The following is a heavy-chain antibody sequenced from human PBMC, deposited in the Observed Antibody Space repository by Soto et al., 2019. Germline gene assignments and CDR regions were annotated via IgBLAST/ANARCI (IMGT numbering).Heavy chain of an antibody. D-gene: IGHD6-19*01. CDR2: ISSSSSYI. J-gene: IGHJ3*02. Sequence: PGGSLRLSCAASGFTFSSYSMNWVRQAPGKGLEWVSSISSSSSYIYYADSVKGRFTISRDNAKNSLYLQMNSLRAEDTAVYYCARDFPYSTIAVAGTVPIDAFDIWGQGTMVTVSS. V-gene: IGHV3-21*01. CDR1: GFTFSSYS. CDR3: ARDFPYSTIAVAGTVPIDAFDI.